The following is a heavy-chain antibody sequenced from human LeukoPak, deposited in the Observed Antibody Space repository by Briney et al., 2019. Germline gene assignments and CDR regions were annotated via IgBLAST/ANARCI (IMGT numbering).Heavy chain of an antibody. CDR1: GGSISSGDYY. D-gene: IGHD1-26*01. CDR3: ARVYRGSYRKPFDY. J-gene: IGHJ4*02. CDR2: TFYSGIT. V-gene: IGHV4-31*03. Sequence: PSQTLSLTCTVSGGSISSGDYYWSWIRQHPEKGLEWIGYTFYSGITYYNPSLKSRVTISVDTSKNQFSLKLSSVTAADTAVYYCARVYRGSYRKPFDYWGQGTLVTVSS.